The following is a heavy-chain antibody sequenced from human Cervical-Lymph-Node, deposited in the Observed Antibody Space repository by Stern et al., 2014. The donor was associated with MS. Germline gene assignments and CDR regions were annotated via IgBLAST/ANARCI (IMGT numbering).Heavy chain of an antibody. Sequence: QVQLVESGPGLVKPSETLSLTCTVSGGSISSYYWSWIRQPPGKGLEWIGYIYYSGSTNYNPSLKSRVTISVDTSKNQFSLKLSSVTAADTAVYYCARERTLDVWGQGTTVTVSS. CDR2: IYYSGST. CDR1: GGSISSYY. V-gene: IGHV4-59*01. CDR3: ARERTLDV. J-gene: IGHJ6*02.